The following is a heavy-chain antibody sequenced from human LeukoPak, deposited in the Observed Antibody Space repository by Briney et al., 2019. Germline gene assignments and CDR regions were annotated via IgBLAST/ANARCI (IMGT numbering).Heavy chain of an antibody. V-gene: IGHV3-30*04. Sequence: GGSLRLSCAASGFTFSSYAMHWLRQAPGKGLEWVAVISYDGSNKYYADSVKGRFTISRDNSKNTLYLQMNSLRAEDTAVYYCARDAGPDDSSGYYCSDWGQGTLVTVSS. J-gene: IGHJ4*02. CDR3: ARDAGPDDSSGYYCSD. D-gene: IGHD3-22*01. CDR2: ISYDGSNK. CDR1: GFTFSSYA.